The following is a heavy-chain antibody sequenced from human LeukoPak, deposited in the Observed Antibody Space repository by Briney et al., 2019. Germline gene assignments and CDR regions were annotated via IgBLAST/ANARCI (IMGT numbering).Heavy chain of an antibody. J-gene: IGHJ4*02. V-gene: IGHV1-69*05. Sequence: ASVKVSCKASGGTFSSYAISWVRQAPGQGLEWMGGIIPIFGTANYAQKFQGRVTITTDESTSTAYTELSSLRSEDTAVYYCARDPIGSGYPFDYWGQGTLVTVSS. D-gene: IGHD3-22*01. CDR1: GGTFSSYA. CDR2: IIPIFGTA. CDR3: ARDPIGSGYPFDY.